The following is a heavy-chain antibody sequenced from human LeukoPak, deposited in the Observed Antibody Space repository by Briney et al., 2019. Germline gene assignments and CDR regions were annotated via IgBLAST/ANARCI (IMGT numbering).Heavy chain of an antibody. CDR3: AKGRYSSSSVYYFDY. CDR1: GFTFTSYA. CDR2: ISGSGGST. D-gene: IGHD6-6*01. J-gene: IGHJ4*02. V-gene: IGHV3-23*01. Sequence: GGPLRLSCAASGFTFTSYAMSWVRQAPGKGLEWVSAISGSGGSTYYADSVKGRFTISRDNSKSTLSLQMNSLRAEDTAVYYCAKGRYSSSSVYYFDYWGQGTLVTVSS.